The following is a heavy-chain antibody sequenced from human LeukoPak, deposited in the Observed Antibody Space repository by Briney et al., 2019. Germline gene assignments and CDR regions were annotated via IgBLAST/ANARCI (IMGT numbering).Heavy chain of an antibody. CDR2: IYHSGST. V-gene: IGHV4-38-2*02. Sequence: PSETLSLTCTVSGGSISSGYYWGWIRQPPGKGLEWMGTIYHSGSTYYNPSLKSRVTISVDTSKNQFSLKLSSVTAADTAVYYCARVPYTYGSGSYYFDLWGQGTLVTVSS. CDR1: GGSISSGYY. D-gene: IGHD3-10*01. J-gene: IGHJ5*02. CDR3: ARVPYTYGSGSYYFDL.